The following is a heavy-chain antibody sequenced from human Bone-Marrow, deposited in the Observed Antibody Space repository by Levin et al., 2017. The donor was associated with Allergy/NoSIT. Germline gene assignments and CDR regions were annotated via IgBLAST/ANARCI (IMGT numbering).Heavy chain of an antibody. V-gene: IGHV3-15*01. D-gene: IGHD2-8*02. CDR1: GFTFSHAW. J-gene: IGHJ4*02. CDR2: VKSRSDGGTT. CDR3: TTDPRRRVRVEEGTAWAKAQNDY. Sequence: PGGSLRLSCAASGFTFSHAWMSWVRQAPGKGLEWVGRVKSRSDGGTTDFAASVKGRFSISRDDSKNTLYLQMNSLKTEDTAVYYCTTDPRRRVRVEEGTAWAKAQNDYWGQGTLVTVAS.